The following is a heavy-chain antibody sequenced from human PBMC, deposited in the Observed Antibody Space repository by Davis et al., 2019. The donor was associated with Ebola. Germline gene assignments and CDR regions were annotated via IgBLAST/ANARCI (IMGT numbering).Heavy chain of an antibody. CDR3: AKDLGDCISSSCLIFDY. CDR1: GFTFSRYA. V-gene: IGHV3-23*01. Sequence: GESLKISCAASGFTFSRYAMSWVRQAPGKGLEWVSGFSGNGLGTYYADSVKGRFTISRDNSENMLYLQMNSLRAEDTAVYYCAKDLGDCISSSCLIFDYWGQGTLVTVSS. D-gene: IGHD2-2*01. J-gene: IGHJ4*02. CDR2: FSGNGLGT.